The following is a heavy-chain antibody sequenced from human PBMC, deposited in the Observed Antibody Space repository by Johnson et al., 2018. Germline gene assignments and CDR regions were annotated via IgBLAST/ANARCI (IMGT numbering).Heavy chain of an antibody. CDR2: IPNSGGST. Sequence: EVQLVESGGGLVQPGGSLRLSCAASGFTFSDYAMTWVRQAPGKGLEWVSTIPNSGGSTYYADSVRGRFTISRDNSKNPLYLKMNSLRDEDTAIYYCVKDLHYYDGSGYFNRAHWGQGTLVTVSS. V-gene: IGHV3-23*04. D-gene: IGHD3-22*01. CDR3: VKDLHYYDGSGYFNRAH. J-gene: IGHJ1*01. CDR1: GFTFSDYA.